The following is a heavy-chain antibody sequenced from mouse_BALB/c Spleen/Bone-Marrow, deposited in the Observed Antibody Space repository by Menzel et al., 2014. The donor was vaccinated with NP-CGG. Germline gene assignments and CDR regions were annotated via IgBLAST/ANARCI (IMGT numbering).Heavy chain of an antibody. CDR2: ISSGGGST. Sequence: EVMLVESGGGLVKPGGSLKLSCAASGFAFSSYDMSWVRQTPEKRLEWVAYISSGGGSTYYPDTVKGRFTISRDNAKSTLYLQMSSLKSEDTAMYYCARPLYYYGSSPFYAMDYWGQGTSVTVSS. J-gene: IGHJ4*01. V-gene: IGHV5-12-1*01. D-gene: IGHD1-1*01. CDR1: GFAFSSYD. CDR3: ARPLYYYGSSPFYAMDY.